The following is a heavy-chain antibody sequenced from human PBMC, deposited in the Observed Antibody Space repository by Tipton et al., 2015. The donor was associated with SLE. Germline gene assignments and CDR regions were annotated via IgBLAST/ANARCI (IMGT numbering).Heavy chain of an antibody. D-gene: IGHD2-2*01. CDR1: GFTFSSYG. J-gene: IGHJ4*02. Sequence: GSLRLSCAASGFTFSSYGMHWVRQAPGKGLEWVAFIRYDGSNKYYADSVKGRFTISRDNSKNTLYLQMNSLRAEDTAVYYCAKGESYCSSTSCLGPYFAYWGQGTLVTVSS. CDR2: IRYDGSNK. V-gene: IGHV3-30*02. CDR3: AKGESYCSSTSCLGPYFAY.